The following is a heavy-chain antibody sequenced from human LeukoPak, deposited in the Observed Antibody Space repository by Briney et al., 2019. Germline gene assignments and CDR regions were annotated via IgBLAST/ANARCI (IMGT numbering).Heavy chain of an antibody. D-gene: IGHD3-16*01. CDR1: GGAISSYY. CDR3: ARRAISITVGGGVANMDV. V-gene: IGHV4-59*12. J-gene: IGHJ6*03. Sequence: PSETLSLSCTVSGGAISSYYWSWVRQPPGKGLEWIWDIHYSGSTTYNPSPKSRVTISVETSKTQFSLKLSTVTAADTAVYYCARRAISITVGGGVANMDVWGKGTTVTISS. CDR2: IHYSGST.